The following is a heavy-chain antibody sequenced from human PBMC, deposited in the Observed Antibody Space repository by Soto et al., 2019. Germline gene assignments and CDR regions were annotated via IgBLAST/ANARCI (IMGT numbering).Heavy chain of an antibody. D-gene: IGHD6-13*01. CDR2: ISAYNGNT. Sequence: GASVKVSCTASGYTFTIYGISCVRQSPGQGLEWMGWISAYNGNTNYAQKLQGRVTMTTDTSTSTAYMELRSLRSDDTAVYYCARGGYSSSWFEPFGFDPWGQGTLVTVSS. CDR3: ARGGYSSSWFEPFGFDP. V-gene: IGHV1-18*01. J-gene: IGHJ5*02. CDR1: GYTFTIYG.